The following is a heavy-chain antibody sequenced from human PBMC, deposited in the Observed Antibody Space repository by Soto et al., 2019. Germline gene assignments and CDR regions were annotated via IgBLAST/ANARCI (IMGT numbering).Heavy chain of an antibody. Sequence: SETLSLTCAVYVGSFSGYYWSWIRQPPGKGLEWIGEINHSGSTNYNPSLKSRVTISVDTSKNQFSLKLSSVTAADTAVYYCARGRIAARRFDYWGQGTLVTVSS. CDR2: INHSGST. CDR3: ARGRIAARRFDY. CDR1: VGSFSGYY. D-gene: IGHD6-6*01. J-gene: IGHJ4*02. V-gene: IGHV4-34*01.